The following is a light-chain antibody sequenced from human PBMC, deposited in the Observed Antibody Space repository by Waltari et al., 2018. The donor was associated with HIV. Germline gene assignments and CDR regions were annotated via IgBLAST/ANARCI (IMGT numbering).Light chain of an antibody. Sequence: QSALTQPASVSGSPGQAITISCTGTSSDVGGYNFVSWYQQHPGKAPKLMIYEGSKRPLGVANRFSGSKSGNTASLTISGLQAEDEADYYCCSYTSSNTYVFGTGTEVSVL. V-gene: IGLV2-23*01. J-gene: IGLJ1*01. CDR3: CSYTSSNTYV. CDR1: SSDVGGYNF. CDR2: EGS.